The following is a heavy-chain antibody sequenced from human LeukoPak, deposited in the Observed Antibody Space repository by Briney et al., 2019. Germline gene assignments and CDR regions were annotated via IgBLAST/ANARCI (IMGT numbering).Heavy chain of an antibody. V-gene: IGHV4-39*07. Sequence: SETLSLTCSVSGGSISSSSYYWGWIRQPPGKGLEWIGSIYYSGSTYYNPSLKSRVTISVDTSKNQFSLKLSSVTAADTAVYYCARTGGSFYFYYYMDVWGKGTTVTVS. CDR1: GGSISSSSYY. CDR2: IYYSGST. D-gene: IGHD1-26*01. J-gene: IGHJ6*03. CDR3: ARTGGSFYFYYYMDV.